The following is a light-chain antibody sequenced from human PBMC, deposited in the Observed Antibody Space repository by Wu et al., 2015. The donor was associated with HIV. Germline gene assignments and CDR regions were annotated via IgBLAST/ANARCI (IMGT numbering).Light chain of an antibody. Sequence: DIQMTLFPATLFASVGDRVTITCRASQSISNWVAWYQQKPGKAPKILISRASNLESGVPSRFSGSGSGTEYTLTISRLQPDDFATYYCQQYTTYGKYTFGRGDQGWRSN. V-gene: IGKV1-5*03. J-gene: IGKJ2*01. CDR3: QQYTTYGKYT. CDR1: QSISNW. CDR2: RAS.